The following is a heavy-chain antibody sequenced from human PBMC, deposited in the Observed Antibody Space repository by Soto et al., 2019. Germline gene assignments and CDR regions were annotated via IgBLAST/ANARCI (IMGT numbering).Heavy chain of an antibody. CDR2: IIPIFGTA. V-gene: IGHV1-69*06. CDR1: GGTFSSYA. D-gene: IGHD2-2*01. Sequence: GASVKVSCKASGGTFSSYAISWVRQAPGQGLEWMGGIIPIFGTANYAQKFQGRLTITADKSTSTAYMELSSLRSEDTAVYYCARDVQTDCSSTSCYLNWFDPWGQGTLVTVSS. J-gene: IGHJ5*02. CDR3: ARDVQTDCSSTSCYLNWFDP.